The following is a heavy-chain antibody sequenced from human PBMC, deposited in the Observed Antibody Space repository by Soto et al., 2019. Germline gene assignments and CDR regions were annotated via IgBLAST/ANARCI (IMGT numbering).Heavy chain of an antibody. Sequence: PSETLSLTCAVSGASFTGHYWSWIRQPPGKGLEWIGEVHHSGSTSYNPALKSRVTMSVDTSKNHFSLRLASVTAADTAVYYCARFAGKIAAGLYFDYWGQGTLVTVSS. CDR2: VHHSGST. D-gene: IGHD6-13*01. V-gene: IGHV4-34*01. CDR3: ARFAGKIAAGLYFDY. J-gene: IGHJ4*02. CDR1: GASFTGHY.